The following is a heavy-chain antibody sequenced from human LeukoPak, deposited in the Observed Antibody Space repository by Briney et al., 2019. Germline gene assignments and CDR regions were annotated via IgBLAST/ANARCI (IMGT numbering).Heavy chain of an antibody. D-gene: IGHD2-2*01. V-gene: IGHV3-33*01. CDR3: ARGGYCSSTSCPFDY. Sequence: PGGSLRLSCAASGFTFSSYGTHWVRQAPGKGLEWVAVIWYDGSNKYYADSVKGRFTISRDNSKNTLYLQMNSLRAEDTAVYYCARGGYCSSTSCPFDYWGQGTLVTVSS. J-gene: IGHJ4*02. CDR2: IWYDGSNK. CDR1: GFTFSSYG.